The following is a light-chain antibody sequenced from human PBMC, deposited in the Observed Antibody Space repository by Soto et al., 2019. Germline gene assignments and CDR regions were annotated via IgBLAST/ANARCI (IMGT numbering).Light chain of an antibody. CDR1: SSNIGSNY. CDR3: AAWDDSLSGYV. Sequence: QPVLTQPPSASGTPGQRVTISCSGSSSNIGSNYVYWYQQLPGTAPKLLIYRNNQRPSGVPDRFSGSKSGTSASQAISGLRSEDEADYYCAAWDDSLSGYVFGTGTKLTVL. V-gene: IGLV1-47*01. J-gene: IGLJ1*01. CDR2: RNN.